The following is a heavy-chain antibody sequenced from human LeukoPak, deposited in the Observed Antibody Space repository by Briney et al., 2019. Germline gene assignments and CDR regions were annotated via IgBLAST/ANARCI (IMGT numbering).Heavy chain of an antibody. Sequence: ASVKVSCKASAYTFTGYYMHWLRQAPGQGLDWMGWINPNSGGTNYAQNFQGRVTMTRDTSISTAHMELSRLRSDDTAVYYCARSMQQLRHFQHWGQGTLVTVSS. CDR1: AYTFTGYY. V-gene: IGHV1-2*02. CDR3: ARSMQQLRHFQH. CDR2: INPNSGGT. D-gene: IGHD6-13*01. J-gene: IGHJ1*01.